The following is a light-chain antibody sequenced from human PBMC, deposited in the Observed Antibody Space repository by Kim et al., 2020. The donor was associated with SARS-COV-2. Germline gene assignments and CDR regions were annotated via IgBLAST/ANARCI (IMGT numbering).Light chain of an antibody. V-gene: IGLV4-69*01. J-gene: IGLJ3*02. CDR3: QTWDTASQAV. CDR1: SWHSTYA. CDR2: VNNDGSH. Sequence: QPVLTQSPSASASLGDSVKLTCTLSSWHSTYAIAWHQQHPEKGPRYLMKVNNDGSHSKGDGIPDRFSGSSSGAERYLSISSLQFEDEADYYCQTWDTASQAVFGGGTQLTVL.